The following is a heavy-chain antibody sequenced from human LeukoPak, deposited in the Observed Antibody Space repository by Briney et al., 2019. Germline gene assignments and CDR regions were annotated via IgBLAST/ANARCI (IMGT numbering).Heavy chain of an antibody. D-gene: IGHD2-15*01. V-gene: IGHV1-8*01. Sequence: ASVKVSCKASGYTFTSLDINWVRQASGQGLEWMGWINPNSGNRGYAQQFQGRVTITRDTSISTVYMELSSLRSEDTAVYFCARVDGSPDYWGQGTLVTVSS. J-gene: IGHJ4*02. CDR3: ARVDGSPDY. CDR1: GYTFTSLD. CDR2: INPNSGNR.